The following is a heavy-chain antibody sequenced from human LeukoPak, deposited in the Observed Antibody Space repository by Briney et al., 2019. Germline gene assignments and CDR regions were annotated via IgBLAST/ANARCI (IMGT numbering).Heavy chain of an antibody. Sequence: HEASVEVSCKASGYTFTGHFIFWVRQSPGQRLELMAWINPDTGVTNYAQKFQGRVTVASDTSISTAYPDISRLTSDDTALYYCSRVASCDSTSCPQDYWGQGTLVTVSS. CDR3: SRVASCDSTSCPQDY. CDR1: GYTFTGHF. D-gene: IGHD2-2*01. CDR2: INPDTGVT. V-gene: IGHV1-2*02. J-gene: IGHJ4*02.